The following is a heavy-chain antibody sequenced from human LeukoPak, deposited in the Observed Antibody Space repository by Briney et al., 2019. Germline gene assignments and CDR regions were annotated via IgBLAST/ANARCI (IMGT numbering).Heavy chain of an antibody. D-gene: IGHD3-22*01. Sequence: SETLSLTCTVSGGSISSASDFWGWIRQPPGKGLEWIGTLYYSGSTYYSASLKSRVTMSGDTSRSQFSLRLSSVNAADTAVYYCAKAGVRYSDSSALYAFDFWGPGTMVTISS. J-gene: IGHJ3*01. CDR3: AKAGVRYSDSSALYAFDF. CDR2: LYYSGST. CDR1: GGSISSASDF. V-gene: IGHV4-39*01.